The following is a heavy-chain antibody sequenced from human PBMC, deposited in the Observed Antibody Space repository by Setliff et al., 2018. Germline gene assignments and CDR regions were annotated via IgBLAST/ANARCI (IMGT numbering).Heavy chain of an antibody. CDR1: GGSISSSNW. CDR2: INHSGST. J-gene: IGHJ4*02. D-gene: IGHD3-16*01. Sequence: SETLSLTCAVSGGSISSSNWWSWVRQPPGKGLEWIGEINHSGSTNYNPSLKSRVTISVDTSKNQFSLKLSSVTAADTAVYYCARDGGEYWGQGTLVTVSS. V-gene: IGHV4-4*02. CDR3: ARDGGEY.